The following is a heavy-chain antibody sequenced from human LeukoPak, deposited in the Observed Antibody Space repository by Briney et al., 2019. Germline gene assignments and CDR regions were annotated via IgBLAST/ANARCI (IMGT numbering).Heavy chain of an antibody. CDR1: GGSLNGYY. CDR2: INHSGST. Sequence: SETLSLTCAVYGGSLNGYYWSWIRQPPGKRLEWIGEINHSGSTNYNPSLKSRVTISVDTSKNQFSLKLSSVTAADTAVYYCARVAQRDRGYYYYGMDVWGQGTTVTVSS. V-gene: IGHV4-34*01. D-gene: IGHD6-25*01. CDR3: ARVAQRDRGYYYYGMDV. J-gene: IGHJ6*02.